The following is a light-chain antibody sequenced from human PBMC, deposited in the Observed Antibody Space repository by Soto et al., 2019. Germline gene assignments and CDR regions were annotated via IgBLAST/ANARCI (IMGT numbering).Light chain of an antibody. Sequence: DIQLTQSPSFLSASVGDRVTITCRASQGISSYLACYQQKPGKAPKLLIYAASTLQSGVPSRVSGSGSGTAFTLPMSGLLPEDFAPKSGQQGGTFGPGTKVEI. CDR3: QQGGT. V-gene: IGKV1-9*01. J-gene: IGKJ3*01. CDR1: QGISSY. CDR2: AAS.